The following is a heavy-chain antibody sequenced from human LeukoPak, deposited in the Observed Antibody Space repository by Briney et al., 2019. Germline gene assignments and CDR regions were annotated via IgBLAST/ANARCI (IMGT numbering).Heavy chain of an antibody. CDR3: AKDRDYRLKSYFDY. CDR2: ISGSGGST. V-gene: IGHV3-23*01. Sequence: GGSLRLSCAASGFTFSNAWLNWVRQAPGKGLEWVSAISGSGGSTYYADSVKGRFTISRDNSKNTLYLQMNSLRAEDTAVYYCAKDRDYRLKSYFDYWGQGTLVTVSS. CDR1: GFTFSNAW. D-gene: IGHD4-11*01. J-gene: IGHJ4*02.